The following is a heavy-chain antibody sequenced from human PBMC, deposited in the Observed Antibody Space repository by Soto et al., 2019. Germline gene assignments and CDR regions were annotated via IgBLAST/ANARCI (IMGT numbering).Heavy chain of an antibody. D-gene: IGHD1-26*01. CDR2: IIPIFGTA. Sequence: SVKVSCKASGGTFSSYAISWVRQAPGQGLEWMGGIIPIFGTANYAQKFQGRVTITADESTSTAYMELSSLRSEDTAVYYCARDDSGFSGSHYIDYFNYWAQGALVTVSS. CDR3: ARDDSGFSGSHYIDYFNY. CDR1: GGTFSSYA. J-gene: IGHJ4*02. V-gene: IGHV1-69*13.